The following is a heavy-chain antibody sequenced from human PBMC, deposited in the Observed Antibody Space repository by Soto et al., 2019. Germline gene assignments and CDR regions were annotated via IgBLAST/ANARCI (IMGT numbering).Heavy chain of an antibody. CDR2: ISWNSDVM. Sequence: EVQLVESGGGLVQPGRSLRLSCAASGFMFDNYAIHWVRQAPGKGLEWVSGISWNSDVMGYADSVKGRFTISRDNARNSVYLQMNSLRPEATALYYCANALPPGSYYKPLHYWGQGTLVSVSS. CDR3: ANALPPGSYYKPLHY. V-gene: IGHV3-9*01. CDR1: GFMFDNYA. D-gene: IGHD3-10*01. J-gene: IGHJ4*02.